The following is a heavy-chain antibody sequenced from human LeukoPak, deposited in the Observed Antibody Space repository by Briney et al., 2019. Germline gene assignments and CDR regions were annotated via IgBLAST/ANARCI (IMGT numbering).Heavy chain of an antibody. D-gene: IGHD2-15*01. CDR1: GGSISSYY. J-gene: IGHJ4*02. CDR2: IHYSGST. V-gene: IGHV4-59*01. CDR3: ARAAGYCSGGSCYPRY. Sequence: SETLSHTCTVSGGSISSYYWSWIRQPPGKGLEWIGYIHYSGSTNYNPSLKSRVTISVDTSKNQFSLKLSSVTAADTAVYYCARAAGYCSGGSCYPRYWGQGTLVTVSS.